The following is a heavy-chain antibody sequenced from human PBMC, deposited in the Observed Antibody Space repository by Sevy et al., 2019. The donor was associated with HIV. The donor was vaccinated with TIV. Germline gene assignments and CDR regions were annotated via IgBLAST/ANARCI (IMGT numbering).Heavy chain of an antibody. CDR2: ISCSGGST. CDR1: GFTFSSYA. D-gene: IGHD6-13*01. CDR3: AKSQQQLGYYYMDV. Sequence: GSLRLSCAASGFTFSSYAMSWVRQAPGKGLEWVSAISCSGGSTYYADSVKGRFTISRDNSKNTLYLQMNSLRAEDTAVYYCAKSQQQLGYYYMDVWGKGTTVTVSS. V-gene: IGHV3-23*01. J-gene: IGHJ6*03.